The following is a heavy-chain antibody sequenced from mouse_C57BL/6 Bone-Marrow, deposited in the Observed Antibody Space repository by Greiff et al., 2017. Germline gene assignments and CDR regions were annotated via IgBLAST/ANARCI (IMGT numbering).Heavy chain of an antibody. Sequence: QVQLKQSGAELARPGASVKLSCKASGYTFTSYGISWVKQRTGQGLEWIGEMYPRSGNTYYNEKFKGKATLTADKSSSTAYMELRSLTSEDSAVYFCARDGVTTVVTLDYFDYCGQGTTLTVSS. CDR2: MYPRSGNT. CDR1: GYTFTSYG. J-gene: IGHJ2*01. CDR3: ARDGVTTVVTLDYFDY. D-gene: IGHD1-1*01. V-gene: IGHV1-81*01.